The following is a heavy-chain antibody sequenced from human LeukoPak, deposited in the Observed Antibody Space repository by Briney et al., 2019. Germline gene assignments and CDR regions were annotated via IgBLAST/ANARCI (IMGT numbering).Heavy chain of an antibody. J-gene: IGHJ4*02. CDR1: GFTFSSYE. V-gene: IGHV4-34*01. D-gene: IGHD3-22*01. CDR3: ARVFYDSSGYYYITYYFDY. Sequence: PGGSLRLSCAASGFTFSSYEMNWVRQPPGKGLEWIGEINHSGSTNYNPPLKSRVTISVDTSKNQFSLKLSSVTAADTAVYYCARVFYDSSGYYYITYYFDYWGQGTLVTVSS. CDR2: INHSGST.